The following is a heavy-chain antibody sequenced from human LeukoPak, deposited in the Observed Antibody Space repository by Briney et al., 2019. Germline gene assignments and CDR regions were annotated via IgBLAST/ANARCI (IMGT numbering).Heavy chain of an antibody. CDR2: IIPILGIA. Sequence: SVKVSCKASGGTFSSYTISWVRQAPGQGLEWMGRIIPILGIANYAQKFQGRVTITADKSTSTAYMELSSLRSEDTAVYYCARYPSDSSSWIRGYFQHWGQGTLVTVSS. V-gene: IGHV1-69*02. CDR3: ARYPSDSSSWIRGYFQH. D-gene: IGHD6-13*01. J-gene: IGHJ1*01. CDR1: GGTFSSYT.